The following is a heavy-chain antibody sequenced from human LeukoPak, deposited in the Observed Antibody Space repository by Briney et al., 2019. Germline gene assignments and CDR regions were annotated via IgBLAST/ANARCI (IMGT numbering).Heavy chain of an antibody. CDR2: TKPDGSAE. D-gene: IGHD2-15*01. CDR1: GFSFRNYW. J-gene: IGHJ4*02. Sequence: PGGSLRLSCAASGFSFRNYWMGWVRQAPGKGLEWVANTKPDGSAEYCADSVRGRFSTSRDNANNLLYLQMNSLRAEDTAVYYCARDGGLHTNFDYWGQGTLVTVSS. V-gene: IGHV3-7*01. CDR3: ARDGGLHTNFDY.